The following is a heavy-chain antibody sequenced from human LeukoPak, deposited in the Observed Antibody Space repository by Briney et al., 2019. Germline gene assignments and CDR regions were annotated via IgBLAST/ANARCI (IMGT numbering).Heavy chain of an antibody. V-gene: IGHV3-33*01. D-gene: IGHD3-3*01. CDR2: IWYDGSNK. CDR1: GFTFSSYG. J-gene: IGHJ4*02. Sequence: GRSLRLSCAASGFTFSSYGMHWVRQAPGKGLEWVAVIWYDGSNKYYADSVKGRFTISRDNSKNTLYLQMNSLRAEDTAVYYCARVLASGYPIDYWGQGTLVTVSS. CDR3: ARVLASGYPIDY.